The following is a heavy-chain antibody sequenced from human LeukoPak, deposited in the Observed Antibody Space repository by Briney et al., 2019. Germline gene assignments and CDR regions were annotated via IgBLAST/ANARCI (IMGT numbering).Heavy chain of an antibody. CDR1: GGSISSYGYC. J-gene: IGHJ3*02. Sequence: PSETLSLTCTVSGGSISSYGYCWIWIRPRPGLGRDWIWYIYYSGSTYYTPPLKSRVTISVDTSKNQFSLKLSSVTAADTAVYYCARASSGYYDDAFDIWGQGTMVTVSS. CDR2: IYYSGST. CDR3: ARASSGYYDDAFDI. V-gene: IGHV4-31*03. D-gene: IGHD3-22*01.